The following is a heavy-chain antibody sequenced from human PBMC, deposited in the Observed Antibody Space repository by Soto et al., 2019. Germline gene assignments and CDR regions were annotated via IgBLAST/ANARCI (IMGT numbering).Heavy chain of an antibody. Sequence: EVQLLESGGGLVQPGGSLRLSCAASGFTFSSYAMSWVRQAPGKGLEWVSAISGSGGSTYYTDSVKGRFTISRDNSKNSLYLEMNSLIAEDTAVYYCAKDCVVVPAGLYYYYGMDVWGQGTTVTVSS. CDR3: AKDCVVVPAGLYYYYGMDV. D-gene: IGHD2-2*01. CDR1: GFTFSSYA. CDR2: ISGSGGST. J-gene: IGHJ6*02. V-gene: IGHV3-23*01.